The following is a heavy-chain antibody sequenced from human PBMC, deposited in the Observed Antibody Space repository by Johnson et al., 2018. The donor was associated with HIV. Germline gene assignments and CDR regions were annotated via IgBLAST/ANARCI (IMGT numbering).Heavy chain of an antibody. V-gene: IGHV3-7*05. CDR3: AKHLGSDAFDY. CDR1: GFSFGDYW. CDR2: IKEDGSEK. D-gene: IGHD1-26*01. Sequence: VQLVESGGGLVQPGGSLRLSCAASGFSFGDYWMTWVRQAPGKGLEWVANIKEDGSEKYYVDSVKGRFTVSRDNTRNSLCLQMDSLRAEDTAVYYCAKHLGSDAFDYWGQGTMVTVSS. J-gene: IGHJ3*01.